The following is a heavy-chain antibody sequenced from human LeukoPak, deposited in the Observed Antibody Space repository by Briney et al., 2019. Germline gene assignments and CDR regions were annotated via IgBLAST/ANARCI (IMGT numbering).Heavy chain of an antibody. CDR3: ARVQFGAAGSFDC. Sequence: SETLSLTCTVSGGSISSDTYYWSWIRQPAWKGLEWIGHIFTSGRTDYNPSLRSRVAMSVDTSKNQFSLKLSSVTAADTAVYFCARVQFGAAGSFDCWGQGTLVTVVS. CDR2: IFTSGRT. V-gene: IGHV4-61*09. CDR1: GGSISSDTYY. J-gene: IGHJ4*02. D-gene: IGHD6-19*01.